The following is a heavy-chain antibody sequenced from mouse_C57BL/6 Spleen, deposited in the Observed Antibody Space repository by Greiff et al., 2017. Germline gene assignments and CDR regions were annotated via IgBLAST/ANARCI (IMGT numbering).Heavy chain of an antibody. D-gene: IGHD3-3*01. Sequence: EVQLQQSGPELVKPGASVKMSCKASGYTFTDYNMHWVKQSHGKSLEWIGYINPNNGGTSYNQKFQGQATLTVNTSSSTAYMALRSLTSADSAVXYGARGEGQCRLTDYYAMDYWGQGTSVTVSS. CDR2: INPNNGGT. CDR1: GYTFTDYN. CDR3: ARGEGQCRLTDYYAMDY. J-gene: IGHJ4*01. V-gene: IGHV1-22*01.